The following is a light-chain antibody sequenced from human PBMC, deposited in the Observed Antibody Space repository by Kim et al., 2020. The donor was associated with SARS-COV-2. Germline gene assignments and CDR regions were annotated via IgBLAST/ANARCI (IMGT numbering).Light chain of an antibody. V-gene: IGLV2-11*02. CDR2: DVS. Sequence: GQSVILSCTGTSSDVGAYNSVSWYQQRPHKATKGIIYDVSQRHSGVPDRFSGSKSGNTASLSISGLQAEDEADYYCCSYTGTDIWMFGGGTQLTVL. CDR3: CSYTGTDIWM. CDR1: SSDVGAYNS. J-gene: IGLJ3*02.